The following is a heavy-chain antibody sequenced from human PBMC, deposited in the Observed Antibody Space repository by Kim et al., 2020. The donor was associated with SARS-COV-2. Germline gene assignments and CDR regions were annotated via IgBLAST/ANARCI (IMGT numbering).Heavy chain of an antibody. CDR3: ARGSGWYRTRIDY. Sequence: SETLSLTCAVYGGSFSGYYWSWIRQPPGKGLEWIGEINHSGSTNYNPSLKSRVTISVDTSKNQFSLKLSSVTAADTAVYYCARGSGWYRTRIDYWGQGTLVTVSS. CDR1: GGSFSGYY. V-gene: IGHV4-34*01. D-gene: IGHD6-19*01. CDR2: INHSGST. J-gene: IGHJ4*02.